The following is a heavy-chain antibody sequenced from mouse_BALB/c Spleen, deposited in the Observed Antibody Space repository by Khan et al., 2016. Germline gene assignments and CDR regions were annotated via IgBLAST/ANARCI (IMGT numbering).Heavy chain of an antibody. V-gene: IGHV5-6-5*01. CDR1: GFTFRNYA. J-gene: IGHJ2*01. CDR2: ISTGDST. D-gene: IGHD2-1*01. CDR3: AREDYGNYGDYFDY. Sequence: EVELVESGGGLVKPGGSLKLSCVASGFTFRNYAMSWVRQTPEKRLEWVASISTGDSTYYGDSVKGRFTISRDNARNILYLQMSSLRSEDTAMFYCAREDYGNYGDYFDYWGQGTTLTVSS.